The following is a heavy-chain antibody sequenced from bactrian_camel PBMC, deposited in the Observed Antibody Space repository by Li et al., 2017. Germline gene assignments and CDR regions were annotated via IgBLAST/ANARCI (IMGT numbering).Heavy chain of an antibody. V-gene: IGHV3S42*01. J-gene: IGHJ4*01. CDR1: GYTFNTY. CDR2: IDTGDGTT. D-gene: IGHD5*01. CDR3: AAHCPWVGYFY. Sequence: DVQLVESGGGSALAGGSVRLSCAASGYTFNTYSWFRQAPGQEREGVAAIDTGDGTTTYADSVKGRFTISKDNAKNTLYLQMNSLKTEDTAAYYCAAHCPWVGYFYWGQGTQVTVS.